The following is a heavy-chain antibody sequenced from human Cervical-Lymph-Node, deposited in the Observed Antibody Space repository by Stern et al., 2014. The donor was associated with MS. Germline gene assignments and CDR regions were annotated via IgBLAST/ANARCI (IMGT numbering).Heavy chain of an antibody. V-gene: IGHV1-24*01. CDR3: ATDRGDFRSGYSAPTKGYGLDV. D-gene: IGHD3-3*01. Sequence: MQLVESGAEVKKPGASVKVSCKVSGYTLTGLTMHWVRQAPGKGLEWMGGFDPEDGEKIYAQKFQGRVTMTEDTSTDTAYMELISLRSEDTAVYYCATDRGDFRSGYSAPTKGYGLDVWGQGTTVTVSS. CDR1: GYTLTGLT. J-gene: IGHJ6*02. CDR2: FDPEDGEK.